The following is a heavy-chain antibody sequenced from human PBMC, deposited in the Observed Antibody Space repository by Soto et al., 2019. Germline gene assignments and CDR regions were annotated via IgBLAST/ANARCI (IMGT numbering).Heavy chain of an antibody. CDR1: RDTFNSYA. J-gene: IGHJ3*01. D-gene: IGHD3-22*01. V-gene: IGHV1-69*13. CDR2: IIPILGTT. Sequence: SVKVSCKASRDTFNSYAITWVRQAPGQGLEWMGGIIPILGTTKYAQKFQGRVAMTADESTSTAYMELSSLRSEDRAVYYCARDRRFYDSGTYDIANDAFDVWGQGTMVTVSS. CDR3: ARDRRFYDSGTYDIANDAFDV.